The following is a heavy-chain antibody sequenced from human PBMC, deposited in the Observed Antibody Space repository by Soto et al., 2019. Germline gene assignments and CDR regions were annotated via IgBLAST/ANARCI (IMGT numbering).Heavy chain of an antibody. CDR1: GFSFGSYA. D-gene: IGHD3-3*01. CDR2: ISGSDGKT. CDR3: ARWSYLDY. Sequence: QARGSLRLSCAASGFSFGSYALSWVRQAPGKGLEWVSTISGSDGKTFYADSVKGRFSISRDTSQSTLYLQMNSLRADDTAMYYCARWSYLDYWGQGTRVTVSS. V-gene: IGHV3-23*01. J-gene: IGHJ4*02.